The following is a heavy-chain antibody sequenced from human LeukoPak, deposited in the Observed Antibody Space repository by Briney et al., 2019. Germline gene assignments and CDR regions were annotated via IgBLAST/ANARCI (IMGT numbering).Heavy chain of an antibody. Sequence: SQTLSLTCTVSGGSISNDNYYWSWVRQPAGKGLEWIGRIFSSGSTNYNPSLKSRVTISLDTSKNQFSLKLSSVTAADTAVYYCARGVPMSYWGQGTLVTVSS. V-gene: IGHV4-61*02. J-gene: IGHJ4*02. D-gene: IGHD1-1*01. CDR1: GGSISNDNYY. CDR3: ARGVPMSY. CDR2: IFSSGST.